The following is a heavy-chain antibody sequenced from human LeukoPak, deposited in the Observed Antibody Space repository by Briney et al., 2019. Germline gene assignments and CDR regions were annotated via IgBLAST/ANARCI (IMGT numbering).Heavy chain of an antibody. D-gene: IGHD5-12*01. V-gene: IGHV1-18*01. J-gene: IGHJ4*02. Sequence: GASVKVSCKASGYTFTNYGISWVRQAPGQGLEWMGWISAYSGNTNYAQKLQGRVTMTTDTSTSTAYMDLRSLRSDDTAVYYCARFGYSGYDSDYWGQGTLVTVSS. CDR3: ARFGYSGYDSDY. CDR1: GYTFTNYG. CDR2: ISAYSGNT.